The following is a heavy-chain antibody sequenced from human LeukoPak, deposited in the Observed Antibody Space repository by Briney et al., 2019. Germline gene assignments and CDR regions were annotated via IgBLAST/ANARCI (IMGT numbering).Heavy chain of an antibody. D-gene: IGHD3-10*01. Sequence: GGSLRLSCAASGFTSSNAWMSWVRQAPGKGLEWVSYISSSSSTIYYADSVKGRFTISRDNAKNSLYLQMNSLRAEDTAVYYCAREYYYGSGSYGYWGQGTLVTVSS. J-gene: IGHJ4*02. CDR3: AREYYYGSGSYGY. V-gene: IGHV3-48*01. CDR2: ISSSSSTI. CDR1: GFTSSNAW.